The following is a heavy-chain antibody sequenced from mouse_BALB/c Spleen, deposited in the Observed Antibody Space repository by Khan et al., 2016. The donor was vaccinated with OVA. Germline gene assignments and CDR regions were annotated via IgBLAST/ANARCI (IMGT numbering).Heavy chain of an antibody. CDR3: TRRPGYFDV. V-gene: IGHV5-12-1*01. CDR2: INSGGDTT. CDR1: GFTFSSYD. J-gene: IGHJ1*01. Sequence: EVELVESGGGLVKPGGSLKLSCTASGFTFSSYDMSWVRQTPEKRLEWVAYINSGGDTTYSPDTVKGRFTIPRDNATTTLYLQMSSLKSEDTAIYYCTRRPGYFDVWGAGTTVTVSS.